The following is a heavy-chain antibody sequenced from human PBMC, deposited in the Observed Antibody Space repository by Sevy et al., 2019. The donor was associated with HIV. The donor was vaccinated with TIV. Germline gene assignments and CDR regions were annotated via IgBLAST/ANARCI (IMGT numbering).Heavy chain of an antibody. D-gene: IGHD6-13*01. CDR3: ARESGSSSWYGAFDI. J-gene: IGHJ3*02. CDR1: GGSMSDYY. Sequence: SETLSLTCTVSGGSMSDYYWSWIRQPPGKGLEWMGYIYYRGATNYNPSLKSRVTISVATSKNQFSLKLSSVTAADTAVYYCARESGSSSWYGAFDIWGQGTMVTASS. CDR2: IYYRGAT. V-gene: IGHV4-59*01.